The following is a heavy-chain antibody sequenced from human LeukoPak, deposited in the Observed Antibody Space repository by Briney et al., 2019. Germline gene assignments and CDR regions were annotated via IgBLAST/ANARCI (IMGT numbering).Heavy chain of an antibody. D-gene: IGHD2-2*01. CDR2: ISGSGGST. Sequence: GGSLRLSCAASGFTFSSYAMSWVRQAPGKGLEWVSAISGSGGSTYYADSVKGRFTISRDNSKNTLYLQVNSLRAEDTAVYYCAKAPIVVVPAASESWGQGTLVTVSS. J-gene: IGHJ4*02. CDR3: AKAPIVVVPAASES. CDR1: GFTFSSYA. V-gene: IGHV3-23*01.